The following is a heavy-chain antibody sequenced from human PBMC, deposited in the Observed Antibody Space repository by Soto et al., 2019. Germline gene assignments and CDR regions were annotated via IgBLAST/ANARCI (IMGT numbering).Heavy chain of an antibody. V-gene: IGHV3-48*02. CDR1: GFTFSSYN. CDR2: ISSSSSTI. Sequence: EVQLVESGGGLVQPGGSLRLSCAASGFTFSSYNMNWVRQAPGKGLEWVSYISSSSSTIYYADSVKGRFTISRDNAKNSLYLQRNSLRDEDTAVFCCAREGGLLNWFDHWGQGTLVTVSS. J-gene: IGHJ5*02. CDR3: AREGGLLNWFDH.